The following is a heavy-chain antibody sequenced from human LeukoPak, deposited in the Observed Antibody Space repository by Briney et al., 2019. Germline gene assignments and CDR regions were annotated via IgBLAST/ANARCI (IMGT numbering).Heavy chain of an antibody. Sequence: SETLPLTCAVYGGSFSGYYWSWIRQPPGKGLEWIGEINHSGSTNYNPSLKSRVTISVDTSKNQSSLKLSSVTAADTAVYYCARGSPWGYFDWLLSYYFDYWGQGTLVTVSS. CDR2: INHSGST. CDR1: GGSFSGYY. V-gene: IGHV4-34*01. CDR3: ARGSPWGYFDWLLSYYFDY. D-gene: IGHD3-9*01. J-gene: IGHJ4*02.